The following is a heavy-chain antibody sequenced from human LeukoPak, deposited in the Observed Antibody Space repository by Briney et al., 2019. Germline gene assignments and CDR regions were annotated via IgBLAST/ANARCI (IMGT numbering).Heavy chain of an antibody. V-gene: IGHV1-2*02. CDR2: INPNSGGS. CDR3: ARDRSPSGFLLIPSRRGGNWFDP. Sequence: GASVKVSCKASGYTFTGYYMHWVRQAPGQGLEWMGWINPNSGGSNYAQKFQGRVTMTRDTSINTAYMELSRLRSDDTAVYYCARDRSPSGFLLIPSRRGGNWFDPWGQGTLVTVSS. D-gene: IGHD6-6*01. CDR1: GYTFTGYY. J-gene: IGHJ5*02.